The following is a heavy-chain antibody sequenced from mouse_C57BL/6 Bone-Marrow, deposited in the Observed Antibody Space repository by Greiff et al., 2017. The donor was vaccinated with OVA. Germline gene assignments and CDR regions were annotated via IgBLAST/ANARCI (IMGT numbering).Heavy chain of an antibody. CDR2: IAPSDSYI. J-gene: IGHJ2*02. CDR3: EYCGSRLYLHY. Sequence: QVQLQQPGAELVRPGTSVKLSCKASGYTFTNYWMHWVKQRPGQGLEWIGVIAPSDSYINYNQKFKGRATLTVDTSSSTAYMHLSSLTSEDSAVYYGEYCGSRLYLHYWGQGTSLTVSS. V-gene: IGHV1-59*01. D-gene: IGHD1-1*01. CDR1: GYTFTNYW.